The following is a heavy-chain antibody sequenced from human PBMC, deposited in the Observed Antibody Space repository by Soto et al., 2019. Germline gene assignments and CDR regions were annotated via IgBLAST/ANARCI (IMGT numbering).Heavy chain of an antibody. Sequence: SLRLSCAASGFTFSSYAMHWVRQAPGKGLEWVAVISYDGSNKYYADSVKGRFTISRDNSKNTLYLQMNSLRAEDTAVYYCARGSYYYGMDVWGQGTTVTVSS. CDR2: ISYDGSNK. CDR1: GFTFSSYA. J-gene: IGHJ6*02. CDR3: ARGSYYYGMDV. V-gene: IGHV3-30-3*01.